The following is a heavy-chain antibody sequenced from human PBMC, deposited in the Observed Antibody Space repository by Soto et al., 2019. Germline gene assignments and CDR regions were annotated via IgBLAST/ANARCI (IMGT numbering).Heavy chain of an antibody. V-gene: IGHV3-64*01. CDR1: GFTFSSYA. D-gene: IGHD6-19*01. Sequence: EVQLVESGGGLVQPGGSLRLSCAASGFTFSSYAMHWVRQAPGKGLEYVSAISTNGGSTFYANSVKGRFTISRDNSKNTLYLQMGSLRAEDMAVYYCASSYSSGWFNWFDPWGQGTLVTVSS. CDR2: ISTNGGST. CDR3: ASSYSSGWFNWFDP. J-gene: IGHJ5*02.